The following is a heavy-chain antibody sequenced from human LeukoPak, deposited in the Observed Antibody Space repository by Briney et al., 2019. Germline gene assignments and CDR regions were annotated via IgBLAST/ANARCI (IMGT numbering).Heavy chain of an antibody. CDR3: ATRLRGYSYGYGGNY. V-gene: IGHV4-34*01. CDR2: INHSGST. Sequence: SETLSLTCAVYGGSFSGYYWSWIRQPPGKGLEWIGEINHSGSTNYNPSLKSRVTISVDTSKNQFSLKLSSVTAADTAVYYCATRLRGYSYGYGGNYWGQGTLVTVSS. J-gene: IGHJ4*02. D-gene: IGHD5-18*01. CDR1: GGSFSGYY.